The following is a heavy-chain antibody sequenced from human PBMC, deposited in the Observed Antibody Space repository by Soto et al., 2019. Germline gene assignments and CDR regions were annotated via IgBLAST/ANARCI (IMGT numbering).Heavy chain of an antibody. V-gene: IGHV4-4*02. Sequence: ASETLSLTCAVSGGSISSSNWWSWVRQPPGKGLEWIGEIYHRGKTFYNPSLKSRVTISLDTSKNQFSLEVYSVTAADTAVYYCARSGDDYGSYIDYWGQGTLVTVSS. J-gene: IGHJ4*02. CDR2: IYHRGKT. CDR3: ARSGDDYGSYIDY. CDR1: GGSISSSNW. D-gene: IGHD4-17*01.